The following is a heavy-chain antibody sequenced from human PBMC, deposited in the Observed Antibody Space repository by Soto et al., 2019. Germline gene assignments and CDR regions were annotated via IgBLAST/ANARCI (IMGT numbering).Heavy chain of an antibody. CDR1: GLTFRTSG. CDR2: INSDGSST. Sequence: AWSMKLASAASGLTFRTSGISWARQAPGKGLVWVSRINSDGSSTSYADSVKGRFTISRDNAKNTLYLQMNSLRAEDTAVYYCARDKVSEDYYYYYYMDVWGKGTTVTVSS. J-gene: IGHJ6*03. V-gene: IGHV3-74*01. CDR3: ARDKVSEDYYYYYYMDV.